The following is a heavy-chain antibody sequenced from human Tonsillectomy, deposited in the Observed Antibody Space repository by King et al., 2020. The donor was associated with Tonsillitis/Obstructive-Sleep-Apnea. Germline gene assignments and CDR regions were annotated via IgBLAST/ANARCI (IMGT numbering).Heavy chain of an antibody. CDR2: IKSKTDGGTT. CDR3: TTGVRDYDFWSDYYIGVVAFEI. V-gene: IGHV3-15*01. CDR1: GFTFSNAW. Sequence: VQLVESGGGLVKPGGSLRLSCAASGFTFSNAWMNWVRQAPGKGLEWVGRIKSKTDGGTTDYAAPAKGRFTISRDDSKNTLYLQMNSLKTEDTAVYYCTTGVRDYDFWSDYYIGVVAFEIWGQERIVTVS. D-gene: IGHD3-3*01. J-gene: IGHJ3*02.